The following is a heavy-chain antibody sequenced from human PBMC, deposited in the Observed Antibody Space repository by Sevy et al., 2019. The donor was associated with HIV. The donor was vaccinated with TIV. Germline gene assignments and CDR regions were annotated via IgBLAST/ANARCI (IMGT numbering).Heavy chain of an antibody. Sequence: GESLKISCAASGFTFSDYYMSWIRQAPGKGPEWVSYINNRSRFINYVDSVKGRFTISRDNAKNSLYLQMNSLRAGDTAVYYCARGKVLFDYWGQGTLVTVSS. CDR1: GFTFSDYY. J-gene: IGHJ4*02. CDR2: INNRSRFI. V-gene: IGHV3-11*06. CDR3: ARGKVLFDY.